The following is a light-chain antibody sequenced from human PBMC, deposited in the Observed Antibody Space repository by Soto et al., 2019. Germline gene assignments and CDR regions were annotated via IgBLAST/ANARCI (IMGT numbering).Light chain of an antibody. Sequence: EILLAQSPATLSLSPGERSTLSCKASQDVSIFLAWYQQKPGQAPRLLIHDASNRATGVPARFSGSGSGSDFTLTITILEPEDFAVYYCQQRSTWLYTFGQGTKLEV. CDR3: QQRSTWLYT. CDR1: QDVSIF. V-gene: IGKV3-11*02. J-gene: IGKJ2*01. CDR2: DAS.